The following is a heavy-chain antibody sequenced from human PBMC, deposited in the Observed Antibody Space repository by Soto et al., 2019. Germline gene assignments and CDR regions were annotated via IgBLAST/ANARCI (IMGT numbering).Heavy chain of an antibody. CDR3: ARVPDR. CDR1: GGSISSGGYS. J-gene: IGHJ5*02. Sequence: SETLSLTCAVSGGSISSGGYSWSWIRQPPGKGLEWIGYIYHSGSTYYNPSLKSRVTISVDRSKNQFSLNLSSVTAADTAVYYCARVPDRWGQGTLVTVSS. D-gene: IGHD2-2*01. CDR2: IYHSGST. V-gene: IGHV4-30-2*01.